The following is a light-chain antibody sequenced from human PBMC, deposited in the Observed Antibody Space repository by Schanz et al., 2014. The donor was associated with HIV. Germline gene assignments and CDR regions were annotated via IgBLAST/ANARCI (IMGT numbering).Light chain of an antibody. J-gene: IGKJ1*01. CDR2: QAS. V-gene: IGKV1-5*03. Sequence: IQMTQSPSTVSASVGDRVTITCRASQTIGRLMAWYQQKPGRAPKLLIYQASTLETGVPSRFSGSGSGTSFTLTITSLQPDDFATYYCQQYVGFFHTFGQGTKVEIK. CDR3: QQYVGFFHT. CDR1: QTIGRL.